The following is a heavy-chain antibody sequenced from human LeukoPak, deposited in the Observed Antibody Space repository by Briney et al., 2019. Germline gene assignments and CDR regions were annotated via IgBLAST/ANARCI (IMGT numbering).Heavy chain of an antibody. Sequence: SETLSLTCAVYGGTITGYYWSWIRQPPGKGLEWVGEIHYTGATSYNSSLKSPATISIDTSKNQVSLKLSSVTAADTAVYYCARENILSGYCFDFWGQGALVTVSS. CDR3: ARENILSGYCFDF. CDR2: IHYTGAT. D-gene: IGHD3-9*01. V-gene: IGHV4-34*01. J-gene: IGHJ4*02. CDR1: GGTITGYY.